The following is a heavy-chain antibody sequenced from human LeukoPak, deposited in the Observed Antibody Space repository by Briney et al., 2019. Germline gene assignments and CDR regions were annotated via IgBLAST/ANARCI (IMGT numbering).Heavy chain of an antibody. CDR3: ARHEGGTTRDY. CDR1: GGSITSGAYY. V-gene: IGHV4-61*08. J-gene: IGHJ4*02. Sequence: SETLSLTCTVSGGSITSGAYYWSWIRQPPGKGLEWIGYISYSGSTNYNPSLRSRVTISVDTSKNQYSLKLSSVTAADTAVYYCARHEGGTTRDYWGQGTLVTVSS. D-gene: IGHD1-1*01. CDR2: ISYSGST.